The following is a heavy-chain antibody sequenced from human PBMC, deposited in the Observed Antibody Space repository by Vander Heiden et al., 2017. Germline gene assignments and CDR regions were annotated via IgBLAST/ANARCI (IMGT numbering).Heavy chain of an antibody. Sequence: QVQLVESGGGVVQPGRPLRLSCVASGFPLSSYGIPWVRQAPGKGLEWVAVISYDGSNKYYADSVKGRFSISRDNSKNTLYLQMNSLRAEDTAIYYCARPSGDWSGYRNYGLDVWGQGTTVTVSS. V-gene: IGHV3-30*03. J-gene: IGHJ6*02. CDR3: ARPSGDWSGYRNYGLDV. D-gene: IGHD3-3*01. CDR2: ISYDGSNK. CDR1: GFPLSSYG.